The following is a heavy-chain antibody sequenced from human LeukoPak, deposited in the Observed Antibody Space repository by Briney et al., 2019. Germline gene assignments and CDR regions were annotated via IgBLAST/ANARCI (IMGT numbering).Heavy chain of an antibody. CDR3: ARKDSYDSSEVYFQH. CDR2: IIPIFGTA. J-gene: IGHJ1*01. D-gene: IGHD3-22*01. V-gene: IGHV1-69*05. Sequence: SVKVSCKASGGTFSSYAISWVRQAPGQGLEWMGRIIPIFGTANYAQKFQGRVTITTDESTSTACMELSSLRSEDTAVYYCARKDSYDSSEVYFQHWGQGTLVTVSS. CDR1: GGTFSSYA.